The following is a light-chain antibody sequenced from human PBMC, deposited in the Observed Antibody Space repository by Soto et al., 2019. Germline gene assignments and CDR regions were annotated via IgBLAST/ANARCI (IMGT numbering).Light chain of an antibody. CDR2: KAS. Sequence: DLQKTQSPSTLSASVGDRVTITCRASQSISSWLAWYQQKPGKAPKLLIYKASSLESGVPSRFSGSGSGTEFTLTISSLQPDDFATYYCQQYNSYSGTFGQGTKV. J-gene: IGKJ1*01. V-gene: IGKV1-5*03. CDR3: QQYNSYSGT. CDR1: QSISSW.